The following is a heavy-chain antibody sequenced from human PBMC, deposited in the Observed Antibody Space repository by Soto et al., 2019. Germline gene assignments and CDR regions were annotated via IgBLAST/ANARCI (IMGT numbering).Heavy chain of an antibody. CDR1: GGSISSGGYY. CDR2: IYYSGST. Sequence: QVQLQESGPGLVKPSQILSLTCTVSGGSISSGGYYWSWIRQHPGKGLEWIGYIYYSGSTYYNPSLKSRVTISVDTSKNQFSLKLSSVAAADTAVYYCAREWRDYYFDYWGLGTLVTVSS. CDR3: AREWRDYYFDY. V-gene: IGHV4-31*03. J-gene: IGHJ4*02.